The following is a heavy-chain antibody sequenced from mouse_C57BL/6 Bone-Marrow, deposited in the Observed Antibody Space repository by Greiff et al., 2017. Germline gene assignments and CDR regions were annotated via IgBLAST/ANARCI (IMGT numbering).Heavy chain of an antibody. V-gene: IGHV1-69*01. Sequence: QVQLQQPGAEFVMPGASVKLSCKASGYTFTSYGMHWVKQTPGQGLEWIGEIDPSDSYTNYTQKFKGKSTLTVDKSPSTAYMQLSSLTSEDSAVCYCARGAIYYGNYGDYWGQGTTRTVSS. D-gene: IGHD2-1*01. CDR1: GYTFTSYG. CDR2: IDPSDSYT. CDR3: ARGAIYYGNYGDY. J-gene: IGHJ2*01.